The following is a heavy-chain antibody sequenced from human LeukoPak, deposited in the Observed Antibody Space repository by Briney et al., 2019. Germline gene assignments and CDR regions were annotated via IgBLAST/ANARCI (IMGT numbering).Heavy chain of an antibody. CDR1: GYTFTSYA. Sequence: ASVKVSCKASGYTFTSYAMNWARQAPGQGLEWMGWINTNTGNPTYAQGFTGRFVFSLDTSVSTAYLQISRLKAEDTAVYYCARASTARLITILGATYYYMDVWGKGTTVTVSS. J-gene: IGHJ6*03. D-gene: IGHD3-3*01. CDR2: INTNTGNP. V-gene: IGHV7-4-1*02. CDR3: ARASTARLITILGATYYYMDV.